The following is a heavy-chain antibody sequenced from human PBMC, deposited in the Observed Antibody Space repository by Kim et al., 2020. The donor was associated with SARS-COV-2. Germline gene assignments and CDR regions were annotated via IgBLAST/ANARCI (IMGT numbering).Heavy chain of an antibody. CDR2: INSDGSST. Sequence: GGSLRLSCAASGFTFSSYWMHWVRQAPGKGLVWVSRINSDGSSTNYADSVKGRFTISRDNAKNTLYLQMNSLRAEDTAVYYCARDTDILTGYLWGGGAFDIWGQGTMVTVSS. CDR3: ARDTDILTGYLWGGGAFDI. V-gene: IGHV3-74*01. D-gene: IGHD3-9*01. CDR1: GFTFSSYW. J-gene: IGHJ3*02.